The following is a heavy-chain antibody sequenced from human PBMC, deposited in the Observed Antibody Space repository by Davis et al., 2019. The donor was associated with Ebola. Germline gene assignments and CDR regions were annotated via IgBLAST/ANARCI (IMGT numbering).Heavy chain of an antibody. J-gene: IGHJ6*02. CDR3: ARAPGYCTNGVCYTDYYYGMDV. Sequence: SETLSLTCAVYGGSFSGYYWSWIRHPPRKGLEWIGEINHSGSTNYNPSLKSRVTISVDTSKNQFSLKLSSVTAADTAVYYCARAPGYCTNGVCYTDYYYGMDVWGQGTTVTVSS. CDR1: GGSFSGYY. V-gene: IGHV4-34*01. CDR2: INHSGST. D-gene: IGHD2-8*01.